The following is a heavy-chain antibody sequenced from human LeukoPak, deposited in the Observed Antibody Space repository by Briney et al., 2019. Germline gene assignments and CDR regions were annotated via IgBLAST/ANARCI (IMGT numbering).Heavy chain of an antibody. CDR1: VYTFTSYD. D-gene: IGHD6-13*01. J-gene: IGHJ4*02. CDR2: MNPNIGNT. V-gene: IGHV1-8*01. CDR3: ARRPSSSWRMPGNFPGY. Sequence: ASVKVSCKASVYTFTSYDINWVRQATGQGLEWMGWMNPNIGNTGYAQNFQARVTMTRNTSISTAYMELSSLRSEATAGYYFARRPSSSWRMPGNFPGYWGQGTPLTASS.